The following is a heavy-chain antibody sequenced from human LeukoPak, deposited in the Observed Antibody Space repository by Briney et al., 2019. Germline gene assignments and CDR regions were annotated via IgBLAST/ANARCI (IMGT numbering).Heavy chain of an antibody. CDR3: TTSGYSYGAEGYGNYYFDY. CDR2: ISSSSSTI. D-gene: IGHD5-18*01. Sequence: PGGSLRLSCAASGFTFSSYSMNWVRQAPGKGLEWVSYISSSSSTIYYADSVKGRFTISRDNAKNSLYLQMNSLRAEDTAVYYCTTSGYSYGAEGYGNYYFDYWGQGTLVTVSS. V-gene: IGHV3-48*01. J-gene: IGHJ4*02. CDR1: GFTFSSYS.